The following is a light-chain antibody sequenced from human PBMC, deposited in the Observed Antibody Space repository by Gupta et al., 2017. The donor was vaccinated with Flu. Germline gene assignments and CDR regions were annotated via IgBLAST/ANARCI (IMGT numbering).Light chain of an antibody. CDR2: DAS. CDR3: QQRSNLLT. Sequence: PEERATLSCRASQSVGTYFAWYQQKPGQAPRLLISDASNRATGIPARFSGSGSGTDFTLTISSLEPEDFAVYFCQQRSNLLTFGPGTKVEIK. V-gene: IGKV3-11*01. CDR1: QSVGTY. J-gene: IGKJ1*01.